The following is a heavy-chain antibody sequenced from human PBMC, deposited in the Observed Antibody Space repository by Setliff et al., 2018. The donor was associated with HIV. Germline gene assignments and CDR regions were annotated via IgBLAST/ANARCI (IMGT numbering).Heavy chain of an antibody. D-gene: IGHD6-13*01. J-gene: IGHJ5*02. Sequence: ASVKVSCKASGGTFSSYVISWVRQAPGQGLEWMGGIIPIFGTANYAQKFQGRVTITADESTSTAYMELSSLRSDDTAVYYCARDFSGQQLVGGWFDPWVQGTLVTVSS. V-gene: IGHV1-69*13. CDR3: ARDFSGQQLVGGWFDP. CDR2: IIPIFGTA. CDR1: GGTFSSYV.